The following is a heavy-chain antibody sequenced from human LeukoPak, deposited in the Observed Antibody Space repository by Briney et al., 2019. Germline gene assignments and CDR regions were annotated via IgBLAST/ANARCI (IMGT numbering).Heavy chain of an antibody. Sequence: PSQTLSLTCAISGDSLSNNNVAWNWIRQSPSRGLEWLGRTYYRPKFNTDYAVSVKSRIAINSDTSKNQCSLQLNSVTPEDTGVYYCARGSHSSFDYWGQGTLVTVSS. D-gene: IGHD3-10*01. V-gene: IGHV6-1*01. CDR3: ARGSHSSFDY. J-gene: IGHJ4*02. CDR2: TYYRPKFNT. CDR1: GDSLSNNNVA.